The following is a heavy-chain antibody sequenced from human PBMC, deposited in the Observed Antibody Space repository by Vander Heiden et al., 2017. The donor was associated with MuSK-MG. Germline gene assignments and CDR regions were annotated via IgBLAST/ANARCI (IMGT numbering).Heavy chain of an antibody. CDR1: GDSVSSNSAA. CDR3: AREPSYDYVWGSYRPDAFDI. J-gene: IGHJ3*02. V-gene: IGHV6-1*01. D-gene: IGHD3-16*02. CDR2: TYYRSKWYN. Sequence: QVQLQQSGPGLVKPSQTLSLTCAISGDSVSSNSAAWNWIRQSPSRGLGWLGRTYYRSKWYNDYAVSVKSRITINPDTSKNQFSLQLNSVTPEETAVYYCAREPSYDYVWGSYRPDAFDIWGQGTMVNVSS.